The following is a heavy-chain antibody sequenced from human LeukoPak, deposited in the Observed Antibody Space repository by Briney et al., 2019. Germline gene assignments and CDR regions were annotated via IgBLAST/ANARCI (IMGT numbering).Heavy chain of an antibody. CDR3: ARDMPFGGY. CDR2: IKQDGSAQ. D-gene: IGHD3-10*01. CDR1: GFTFSDYW. V-gene: IGHV3-7*01. Sequence: GGSLRLSCAGSGFTFSDYWMSWIRQAPERGLEWVANIKQDGSAQNYVHSVKGRFTISRDNAKNSLFLQMNSLRVEDTAVYYCARDMPFGGYWGQGTLVTVSS. J-gene: IGHJ4*02.